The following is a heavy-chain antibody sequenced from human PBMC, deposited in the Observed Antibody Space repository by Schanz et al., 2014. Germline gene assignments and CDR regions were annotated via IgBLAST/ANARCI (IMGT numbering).Heavy chain of an antibody. V-gene: IGHV3-21*01. J-gene: IGHJ4*02. Sequence: VQLVESGGGLVKPGDSLRLSCAASGFTFSSYTMKWVRQAPGKGLEWVSSISSTSTYLYYADSVKGRFTISRDSARNSLYLQMTSLTADDTAVYYCARDKGGYYPFDYWGRGTLVTVSS. CDR3: ARDKGGYYPFDY. CDR1: GFTFSSYT. D-gene: IGHD3-3*01. CDR2: ISSTSTYL.